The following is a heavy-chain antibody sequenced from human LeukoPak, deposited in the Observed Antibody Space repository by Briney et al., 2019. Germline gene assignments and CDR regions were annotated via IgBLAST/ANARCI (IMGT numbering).Heavy chain of an antibody. Sequence: GGSLRLSCAASGFTFSNYGMHWVRQAPGKGLEWVAFTRYDGNNKYYADSVKGRFTISRDNSKNTLYLQMNSLGAEDTAVYYCAKSIEGVVRGTYYYYSYMDVWGKGTTVTVSS. V-gene: IGHV3-30*02. CDR3: AKSIEGVVRGTYYYYSYMDV. J-gene: IGHJ6*03. D-gene: IGHD3-3*01. CDR2: TRYDGNNK. CDR1: GFTFSNYG.